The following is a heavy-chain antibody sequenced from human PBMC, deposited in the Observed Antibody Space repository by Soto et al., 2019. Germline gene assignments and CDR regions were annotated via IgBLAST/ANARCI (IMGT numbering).Heavy chain of an antibody. J-gene: IGHJ4*02. CDR2: IYYSGST. CDR3: ARQRHGSSGWPGDY. Sequence: SETLSLTCTVSGGSISSSSYYWGWIRQPPGKGLEWIGSIYYSGSTYYNPSLKSRVTISVDTSKNQFSLKLSSVTAADTAVYYCARQRHGSSGWPGDYWGQGTLVTVSS. V-gene: IGHV4-39*01. D-gene: IGHD6-19*01. CDR1: GGSISSSSYY.